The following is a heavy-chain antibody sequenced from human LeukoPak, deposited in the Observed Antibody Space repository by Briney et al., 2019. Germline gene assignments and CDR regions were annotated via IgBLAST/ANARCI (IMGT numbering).Heavy chain of an antibody. CDR2: IYSGGST. Sequence: GGSLRLSCAASGFTVSSNYMSWVRPAPGKGLEWVSVIYSGGSTYYADSVKGRFTISRHNSKNTLYLQMNSMRAEDTAVYYCARDRPVRYFDWLLSSRFDYWGQGTLVTVSS. J-gene: IGHJ4*02. CDR3: ARDRPVRYFDWLLSSRFDY. CDR1: GFTVSSNY. V-gene: IGHV3-53*04. D-gene: IGHD3-9*01.